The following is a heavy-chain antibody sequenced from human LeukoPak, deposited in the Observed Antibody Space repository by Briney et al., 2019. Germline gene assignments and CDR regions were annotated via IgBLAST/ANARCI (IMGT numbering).Heavy chain of an antibody. CDR2: INHSGSP. Sequence: SETLSLTCTVSGGSISRSSYYWGWIRQPPGKGLEWIVEINHSGSPNYIPALNNQVTISLDTSKNQFSLKLTSVTAADTAVYYCARVASSHWYFSRAKYYFDYWGQGTLVTVSS. J-gene: IGHJ4*02. CDR3: ARVASSHWYFSRAKYYFDY. D-gene: IGHD2-2*01. V-gene: IGHV4-39*07. CDR1: GGSISRSSYY.